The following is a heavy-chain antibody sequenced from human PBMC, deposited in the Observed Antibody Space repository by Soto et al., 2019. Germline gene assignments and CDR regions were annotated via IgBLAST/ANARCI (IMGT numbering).Heavy chain of an antibody. CDR2: ISGYNGNT. CDR3: GRDLSSSWTWGRNKNWIDP. V-gene: IGHV1-18*01. D-gene: IGHD2-2*01. J-gene: IGHJ5*02. Sequence: GASVKVSCKASGGTFSSYTISWVRQAPGQGLEWMGWISGYNGNTKYAQKFQDRVTMTADTSTGSVYMEVRSLRSDDTAVYYCGRDLSSSWTWGRNKNWIDPWGQGTLVTVSS. CDR1: GGTFSSYT.